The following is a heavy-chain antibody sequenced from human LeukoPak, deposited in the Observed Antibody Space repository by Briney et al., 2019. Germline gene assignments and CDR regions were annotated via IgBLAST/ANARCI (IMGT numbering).Heavy chain of an antibody. V-gene: IGHV3-21*01. D-gene: IGHD6-13*01. CDR3: ARDRESSSWFDY. CDR1: GLTFSSYS. Sequence: PGGSLRLSCAASGLTFSSYSINWVRQAPGKGLEWVSSISSSSSYIYYADSVKGRFTISRDNAKNSLYLQMKSLRAEDTAVYYCARDRESSSWFDYWGQGTLVTVPS. CDR2: ISSSSSYI. J-gene: IGHJ4*02.